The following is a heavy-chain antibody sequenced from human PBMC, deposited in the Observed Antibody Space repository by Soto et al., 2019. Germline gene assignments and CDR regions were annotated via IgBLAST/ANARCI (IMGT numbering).Heavy chain of an antibody. Sequence: EVQLVESGGGLVQPGGSLRLSCAASGFTFSSYWLHWVRQAPGKGLVWVSRIKTDGSITDYADSGKGRFTISRHNAKDTLYLKMNSLSAEDTAIYYCAKREGTTYGLLQWGQGTLVNVSS. CDR2: IKTDGSIT. V-gene: IGHV3-74*01. CDR3: AKREGTTYGLLQ. J-gene: IGHJ4*02. D-gene: IGHD3-10*01. CDR1: GFTFSSYW.